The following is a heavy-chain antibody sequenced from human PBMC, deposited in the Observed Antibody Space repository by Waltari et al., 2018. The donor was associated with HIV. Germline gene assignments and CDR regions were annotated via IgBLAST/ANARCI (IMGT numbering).Heavy chain of an antibody. CDR2: IIPIFGTA. CDR3: ARGGQNNILTGYSLSNWFDP. D-gene: IGHD3-9*01. Sequence: QVQLVQSGAEVKKPGSSVKVSCKASGGTFSSYAISWVRQAPGQGLGWMGGIIPIFGTATYAQKFQGRVTITADESTSTAYMELSSLRSEDTAVYYCARGGQNNILTGYSLSNWFDPWGQGTLVTVSS. J-gene: IGHJ5*02. V-gene: IGHV1-69*13. CDR1: GGTFSSYA.